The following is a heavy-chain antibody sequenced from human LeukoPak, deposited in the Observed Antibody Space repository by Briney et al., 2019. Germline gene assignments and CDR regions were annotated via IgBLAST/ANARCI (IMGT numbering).Heavy chain of an antibody. CDR2: IGTAGDS. D-gene: IGHD6-19*01. Sequence: PGGSLRLSCAASGFSFSSYDMHWVRQITGKGLEWVSVIGTAGDSLYAGSARSRFTISRENAKNSLYLQMNSLRAGDTAVYYCARSVAGSSWFDPWGQGTLVTVSS. CDR3: ARSVAGSSWFDP. CDR1: GFSFSSYD. V-gene: IGHV3-13*01. J-gene: IGHJ5*02.